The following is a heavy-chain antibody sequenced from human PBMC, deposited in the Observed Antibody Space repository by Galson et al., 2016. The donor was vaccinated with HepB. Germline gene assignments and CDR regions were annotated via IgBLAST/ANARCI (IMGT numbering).Heavy chain of an antibody. CDR2: ISTFNGYT. Sequence: QGLVWLGWISTFNGYTKYAQKLQGRVTITADKSTSTSYMELSSLRSEDTAVYYCARDRFYGNSGYYYESEYWGQGTLITVSS. J-gene: IGHJ4*02. D-gene: IGHD3-22*01. CDR3: ARDRFYGNSGYYYESEY. V-gene: IGHV1-18*01.